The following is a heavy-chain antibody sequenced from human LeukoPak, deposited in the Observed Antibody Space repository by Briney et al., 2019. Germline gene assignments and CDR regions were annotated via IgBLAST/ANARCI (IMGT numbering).Heavy chain of an antibody. CDR3: ARGXEWELAVDF. Sequence: GASVKVSCKASGYSFSGYYINXXXXAPGXGXXXMGXXXXXGGDTNYPXKFXXXXTMTRXXSISTVYMELKSLTSDDTAVYYCARGXEWELAVDFWGQGTLVTVSS. V-gene: IGHV1-2*02. J-gene: IGHJ4*02. D-gene: IGHD1-26*01. CDR2: XXXXGGDT. CDR1: GYSFSGYY.